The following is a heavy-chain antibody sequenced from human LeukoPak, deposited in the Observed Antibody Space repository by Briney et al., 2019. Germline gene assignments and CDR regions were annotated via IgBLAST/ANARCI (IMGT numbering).Heavy chain of an antibody. CDR3: AKDGGPPYGSGTYIPDF. CDR1: GFTLSTYG. Sequence: GGSLRLSCAASGFTLSTYGMHWVRQAPGKGLEWVAFIRYDGTNKYYADSVKGRFTISRDNSKNTLYLQMNSLRAEDTTVYYCAKDGGPPYGSGTYIPDFWGQGTLVTVSS. J-gene: IGHJ4*02. CDR2: IRYDGTNK. V-gene: IGHV3-30*02. D-gene: IGHD3-10*01.